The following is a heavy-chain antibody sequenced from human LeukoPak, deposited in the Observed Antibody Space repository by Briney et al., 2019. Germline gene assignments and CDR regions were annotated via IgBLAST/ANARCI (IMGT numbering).Heavy chain of an antibody. V-gene: IGHV3-30-3*01. D-gene: IGHD6-13*01. CDR3: ARDRSSSITR. CDR1: GFTFSSYV. J-gene: IGHJ4*02. Sequence: PGGSLRLSCAASGFTFSSYVMHWVRQAPGKGLEWVAVISYDGSNKYYADSVKGRFTISRDNSKNTLYLQMNSLRAEDTAVYYCARDRSSSITRWGQGTLVTVSS. CDR2: ISYDGSNK.